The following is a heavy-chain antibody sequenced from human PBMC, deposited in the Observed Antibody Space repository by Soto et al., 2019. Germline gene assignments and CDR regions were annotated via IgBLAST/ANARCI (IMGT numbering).Heavy chain of an antibody. CDR1: GGPISSYY. J-gene: IGHJ4*02. V-gene: IGHV4-59*01. CDR2: IYYSGST. D-gene: IGHD2-21*01. CDR3: ARETRSGGEIDY. Sequence: SETLSLTCTVSGGPISSYYWSWIRQPPGKGLEWIGYIYYSGSTNYNPSLKSRVTISVDTSKNQFSLKLSSVTAADTAVYYCARETRSGGEIDYWGQGTLVTVSS.